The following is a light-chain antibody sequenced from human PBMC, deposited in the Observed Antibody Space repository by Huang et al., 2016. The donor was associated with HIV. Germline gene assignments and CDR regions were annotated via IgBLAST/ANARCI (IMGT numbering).Light chain of an antibody. CDR2: AAS. CDR3: QQANSFPYT. CDR1: QGISSW. Sequence: DIQMTQSPFSVSASIGDRGTITCRASQGISSWLAWYQQKPGTAPKLLIYAASSLQSGVPARFTGSGFGTDFTLTISSLQPEDFATYYCQQANSFPYTFGQGTKLEIK. J-gene: IGKJ2*01. V-gene: IGKV1-12*01.